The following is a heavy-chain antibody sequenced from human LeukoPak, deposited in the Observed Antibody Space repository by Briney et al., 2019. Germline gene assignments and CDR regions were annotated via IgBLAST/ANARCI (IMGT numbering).Heavy chain of an antibody. CDR1: GFTFSTYW. D-gene: IGHD6-19*01. CDR2: IKQDGSEK. J-gene: IGHJ6*02. V-gene: IGHV3-7*01. CDR3: AGDWVAVAGTYYYYYGMDV. Sequence: PGGSLRLSCATSGFTFSTYWMSWVRQAPGKGLEWVANIKQDGSEKYYVDSVKGRFTFSRDNAKNSLYLQMNSLRAEDTAVYYCAGDWVAVAGTYYYYYGMDVWGQGTTVTVSS.